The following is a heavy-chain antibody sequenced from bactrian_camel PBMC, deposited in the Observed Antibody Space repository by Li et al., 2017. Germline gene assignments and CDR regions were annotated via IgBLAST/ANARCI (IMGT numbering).Heavy chain of an antibody. V-gene: IGHV3-3*01. Sequence: VQLVESGGNSVQAGGTLNLSCAVSGYRFRANCMGWFRQAPGKEREGVATSWASGGGQTFYGDSVKGRFTISRDSSNNTLHLQMNSLKPEDTAVYYCAADLGWCGSAPLQREFRNWGRGPRSPSP. CDR2: SWASGGGQT. CDR1: GYRFRANC. J-gene: IGHJ4*01. D-gene: IGHD6*01. CDR3: AADLGWCGSAPLQREFRN.